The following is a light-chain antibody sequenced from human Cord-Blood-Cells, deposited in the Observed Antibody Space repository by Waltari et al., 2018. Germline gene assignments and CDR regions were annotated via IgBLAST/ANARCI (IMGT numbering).Light chain of an antibody. V-gene: IGLV2-14*03. CDR1: SSDVGGYDY. J-gene: IGLJ2*01. Sequence: QSALTQPASVSGSPGQPIAISCTGTSSDVGGYDYVSWYQHHPAKAPKLMIYDVSNRPSGVSNRFSGSKSGNTATLTSSGLQAEDEADYYCSSYTSSSTVVFGGGTKLTVL. CDR2: DVS. CDR3: SSYTSSSTVV.